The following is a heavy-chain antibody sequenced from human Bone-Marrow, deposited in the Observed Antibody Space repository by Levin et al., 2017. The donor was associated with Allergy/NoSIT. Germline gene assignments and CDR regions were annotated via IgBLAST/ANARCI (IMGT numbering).Heavy chain of an antibody. CDR3: ASWAIVQRYYYGSGSYFDY. CDR1: GFTFSSYA. CDR2: ISYDGSNK. D-gene: IGHD3-10*01. Sequence: GGSLRLSCAASGFTFSSYAMHWVRQAPGKGLEWVAVISYDGSNKYYADSVKGRFTISRDNSKNTLYLQMNSLRAEDTAVYYCASWAIVQRYYYGSGSYFDYWGQGTLVTVSS. V-gene: IGHV3-30-3*01. J-gene: IGHJ4*02.